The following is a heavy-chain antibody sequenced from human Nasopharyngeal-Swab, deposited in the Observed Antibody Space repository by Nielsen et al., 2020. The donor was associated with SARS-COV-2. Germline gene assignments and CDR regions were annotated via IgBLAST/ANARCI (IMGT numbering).Heavy chain of an antibody. V-gene: IGHV3-30*02. CDR3: ARDPGEQQLVFFDY. CDR2: IRYDGGKT. D-gene: IGHD6-13*01. CDR1: GFTFSSYG. Sequence: GGSLRLSCAASGFTFSSYGMHWVRQAPGKGLEWVAFIRYDGGKTFYADSVKGRFTISRDNAKNSLYLQMNSLRAEDTAVYYCARDPGEQQLVFFDYWGQGTLVTVSS. J-gene: IGHJ4*02.